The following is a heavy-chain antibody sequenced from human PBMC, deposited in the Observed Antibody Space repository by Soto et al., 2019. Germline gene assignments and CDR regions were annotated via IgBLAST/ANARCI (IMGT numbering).Heavy chain of an antibody. CDR1: GFTFSSYS. CDR3: ARDSAMVDY. CDR2: ISSSSSTI. V-gene: IGHV3-48*01. D-gene: IGHD5-18*01. J-gene: IGHJ4*02. Sequence: GGSLRLSCAASGFTFSSYSMNWVRQAPGKGLEWVSYISSSSSTIYYADSVKGRFTISRDNAKNSLYLQVNSLRAEDTAVYYCARDSAMVDYWGQGTLVTVSS.